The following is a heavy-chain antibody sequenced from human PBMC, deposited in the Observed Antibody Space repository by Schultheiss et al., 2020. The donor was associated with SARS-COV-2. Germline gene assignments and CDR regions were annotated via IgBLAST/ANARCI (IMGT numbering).Heavy chain of an antibody. D-gene: IGHD1-26*01. Sequence: ESLKISCAVYGGSFSGYYWSWIRQPPGKGLEWIGEINHSGSTNYNPSLKSRVTISVDTSKNQFSLKLSSVTAADTAVYYCARGAQELLRGPFDYWGQGTLVTVSS. CDR3: ARGAQELLRGPFDY. CDR1: GGSFSGYY. V-gene: IGHV4-34*01. J-gene: IGHJ4*02. CDR2: INHSGST.